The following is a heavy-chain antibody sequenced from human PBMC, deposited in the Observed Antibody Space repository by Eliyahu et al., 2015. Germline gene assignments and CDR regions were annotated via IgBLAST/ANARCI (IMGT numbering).Heavy chain of an antibody. V-gene: IGHV3-33*01. CDR3: ARGMYSSGWYDY. Sequence: QVQLVESGGGVVQPGRSLRLSCSASGFTFSSYGMHWVRQAPGKGLEGVAVIWYDGSNKYYADSVKGRFTISRDNSKNTLYLQMNSLRAEDTAVYYCARGMYSSGWYDYWGQGTLVTVSS. J-gene: IGHJ4*02. CDR2: IWYDGSNK. CDR1: GFTFSSYG. D-gene: IGHD6-19*01.